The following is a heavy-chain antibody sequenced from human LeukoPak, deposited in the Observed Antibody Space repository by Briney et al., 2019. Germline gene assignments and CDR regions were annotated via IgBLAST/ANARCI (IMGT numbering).Heavy chain of an antibody. D-gene: IGHD2-21*01. CDR2: INPSGGST. Sequence: ASVKVSCKASGYTFTTYSMHWVRQAPGQGLEWMGIINPSGGSTSYAQKFQGRVTMTRDTSTSTVYMGLSSLRSEDTAVYYCARDVVGSGDYWGQGTLVTVSS. CDR1: GYTFTTYS. J-gene: IGHJ4*02. CDR3: ARDVVGSGDY. V-gene: IGHV1-46*01.